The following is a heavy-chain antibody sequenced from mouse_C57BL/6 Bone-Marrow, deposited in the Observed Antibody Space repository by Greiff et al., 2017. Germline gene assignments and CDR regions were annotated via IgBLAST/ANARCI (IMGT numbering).Heavy chain of an antibody. D-gene: IGHD1-1*01. CDR3: TRSLIYYGTNY. CDR1: GFNIKDYY. J-gene: IGHJ2*01. CDR2: IDPEDGAT. V-gene: IGHV14-2*01. Sequence: VQLQQSGAELVKPGASVKLSCTASGFNIKDYYIHWVKQRPEQGLEWIGRIDPEDGATKYAPKFQDKATITDYTSSNPAYLQLSSLTSEDTAVYYCTRSLIYYGTNYWGQGTTLTVSS.